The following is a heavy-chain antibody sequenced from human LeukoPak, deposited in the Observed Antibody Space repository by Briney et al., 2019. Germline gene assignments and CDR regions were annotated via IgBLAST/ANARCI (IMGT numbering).Heavy chain of an antibody. CDR1: GGSFSGYY. CDR2: INHSGST. V-gene: IGHV4-34*01. Sequence: SETLSLTCAVYGGSFSGYYWSWTRQPPGKGLEWIGEINHSGSTNYNPSLKSRVTISVDTSKNQFSLKLSSVTAADTAVYYCARGPRRYWFDPWGQGTLVTVSS. CDR3: ARGPRRYWFDP. J-gene: IGHJ5*02.